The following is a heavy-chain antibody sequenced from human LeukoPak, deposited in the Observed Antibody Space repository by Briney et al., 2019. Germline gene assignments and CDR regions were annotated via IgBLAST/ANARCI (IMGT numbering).Heavy chain of an antibody. Sequence: SQTLSLTCTVSGGSISSGDYYWSWIRQPPGKGLEWIGYIYYSGSTYYNPSLKSRVTISVDTSKNQFSLKLSSVTAADTAVYYCAREKSDYGDYPYYFDYWGQGTLVTVSS. CDR2: IYYSGST. V-gene: IGHV4-30-4*01. CDR1: GGSISSGDYY. J-gene: IGHJ4*02. CDR3: AREKSDYGDYPYYFDY. D-gene: IGHD4-17*01.